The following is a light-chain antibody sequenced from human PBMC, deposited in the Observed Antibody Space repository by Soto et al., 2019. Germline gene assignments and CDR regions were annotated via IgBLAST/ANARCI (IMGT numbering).Light chain of an antibody. CDR3: QQYCTSPYT. CDR2: GVS. J-gene: IGKJ2*01. Sequence: EIVLTQSPGTLSLSLGERATLSCRASQSVSSSYLAWYHQKPGQAPRLLIYGVSSRATGIPDRFSGSGSGTDFTLTISGLEPEDFAVYYCQQYCTSPYTFGQGTKLEIK. V-gene: IGKV3-20*01. CDR1: QSVSSSY.